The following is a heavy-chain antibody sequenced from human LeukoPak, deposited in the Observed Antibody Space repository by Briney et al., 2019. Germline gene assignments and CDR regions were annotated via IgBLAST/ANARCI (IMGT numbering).Heavy chain of an antibody. D-gene: IGHD4-17*01. CDR2: IRGTDGRT. J-gene: IGHJ4*02. Sequence: PGGSLTLVCAPSGFTLSSYAMSWVRHTPGKGLECGATIRGTDGRTYYADSVEGPFTISRDNSKNTLYLQMDRLRAGDTGIYYCAKRGNTETVDYWGQGTLVTVSS. CDR3: AKRGNTETVDY. CDR1: GFTLSSYA. V-gene: IGHV3-23*01.